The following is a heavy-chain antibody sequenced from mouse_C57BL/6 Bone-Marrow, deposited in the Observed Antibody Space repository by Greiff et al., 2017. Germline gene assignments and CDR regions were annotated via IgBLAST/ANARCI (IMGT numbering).Heavy chain of an antibody. CDR2: IHPNSGST. CDR1: GYTFTSYW. CDR3: ARGGQLRLIFAY. D-gene: IGHD3-2*02. Sequence: VQLQQPGAELVKPGASVKLSCKASGYTFTSYWMHWVKQRPGQGLEWIGMIHPNSGSTNYNEKFKSKATLTVDKSSSTAYMQLSSLTSEDSAVYYGARGGQLRLIFAYWGQGTLVTVSA. J-gene: IGHJ3*01. V-gene: IGHV1-64*01.